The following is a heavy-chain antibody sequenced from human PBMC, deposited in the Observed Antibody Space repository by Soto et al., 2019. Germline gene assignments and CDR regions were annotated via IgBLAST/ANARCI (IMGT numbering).Heavy chain of an antibody. CDR1: GGSISSYY. J-gene: IGHJ4*02. D-gene: IGHD2-21*02. CDR3: ARMVTFNPDYFDY. CDR2: IYYSGST. V-gene: IGHV4-59*01. Sequence: SETLSLTCTVSGGSISSYYWSWIRQPPGKGLEWIGYIYYSGSTNYNPSLKSRVTISVDTSKNQFSLKLSSVTAADTAVYYCARMVTFNPDYFDYWGQGTLVPVSS.